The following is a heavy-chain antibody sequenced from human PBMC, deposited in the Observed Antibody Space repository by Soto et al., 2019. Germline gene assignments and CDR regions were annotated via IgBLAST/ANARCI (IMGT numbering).Heavy chain of an antibody. V-gene: IGHV1-69*02. J-gene: IGHJ4*02. Sequence: QVQLVQSGAEVKKPGSSVKVSCKASGGTFSSYTISWVRQAPGQGLEWMGRIIPILGIANYAQKFKGRVTITADKSTSTAYMELSSLRSEDTAVYYCATLRGDGDNDYWGQGTRVTVSS. D-gene: IGHD4-17*01. CDR2: IIPILGIA. CDR1: GGTFSSYT. CDR3: ATLRGDGDNDY.